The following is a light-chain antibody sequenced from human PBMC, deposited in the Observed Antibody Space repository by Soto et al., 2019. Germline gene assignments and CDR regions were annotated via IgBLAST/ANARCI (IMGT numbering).Light chain of an antibody. Sequence: EIVLTQSPGTLSLSPGERATLSCRASQSVRSSYLAWYQQKPGQAPRLLIYGATSRATGIPDRFSGSGSGTDFTLTISRLEPEDFAVYYCQQYGSSRYTFGQWTKLEIK. J-gene: IGKJ2*01. V-gene: IGKV3-20*01. CDR3: QQYGSSRYT. CDR2: GAT. CDR1: QSVRSSY.